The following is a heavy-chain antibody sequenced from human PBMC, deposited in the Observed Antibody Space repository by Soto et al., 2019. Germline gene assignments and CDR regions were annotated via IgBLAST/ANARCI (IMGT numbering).Heavy chain of an antibody. CDR2: IATRADNT. CDR1: GFTFSDYP. Sequence: EVQLLESGGGLVQPGGSLRLSCAASGFTFSDYPMSWVRQVPGKGLEWVSTIATRADNTYYADSVKGRFTVSRDNSKDTLYLQKNSLRAEDTAVYFCAKPRGGTKWFDPWVQGTLVTVSA. J-gene: IGHJ5*02. V-gene: IGHV3-23*01. D-gene: IGHD3-10*01. CDR3: AKPRGGTKWFDP.